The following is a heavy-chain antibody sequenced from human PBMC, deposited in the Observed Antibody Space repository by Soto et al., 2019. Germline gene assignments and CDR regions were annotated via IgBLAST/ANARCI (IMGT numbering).Heavy chain of an antibody. D-gene: IGHD2-2*01. V-gene: IGHV4-4*07. Sequence: SETLSLTCTVSGGSIGSYYWSWIRQPAGKGLEWIGRIYTSGSTNYNPSLKSRVTMSVDTSKNQFSLKLSSVTAADTAVYYCASTPIRQGYCSSTSCHKGAYYYYGMDVWGQGTTVTVSS. CDR1: GGSIGSYY. CDR3: ASTPIRQGYCSSTSCHKGAYYYYGMDV. CDR2: IYTSGST. J-gene: IGHJ6*02.